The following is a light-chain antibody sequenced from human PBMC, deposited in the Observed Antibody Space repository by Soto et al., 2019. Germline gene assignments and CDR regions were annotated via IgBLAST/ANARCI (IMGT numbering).Light chain of an antibody. CDR3: QQYNSYSPRT. CDR2: DAS. CDR1: QSIGNW. J-gene: IGKJ1*01. Sequence: IHMTHAPSTLSASVGYRVTITCRASQSIGNWLAWYQQKPGKAPNLLIYDASTLENGVPSRFSGSASGTDFTLTISSLQPYDFATYYCQQYNSYSPRTFGQGTKVDIK. V-gene: IGKV1-5*01.